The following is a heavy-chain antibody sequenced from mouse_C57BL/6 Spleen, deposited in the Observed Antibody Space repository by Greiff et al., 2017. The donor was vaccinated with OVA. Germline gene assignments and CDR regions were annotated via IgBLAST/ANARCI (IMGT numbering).Heavy chain of an antibody. CDR2: IYPRSGNT. V-gene: IGHV1-81*01. Sequence: QVQLKESGAELARPGASVKLSCKASGYTFTSYGISRVKQRTGQGLEWIGEIYPRSGNTYYNEKFKGKATLTADKSSSTAYMELRSLTSEDSAVYFCARGDYGNYAWFAYWGQGTLVTVSA. J-gene: IGHJ3*01. CDR1: GYTFTSYG. D-gene: IGHD2-1*01. CDR3: ARGDYGNYAWFAY.